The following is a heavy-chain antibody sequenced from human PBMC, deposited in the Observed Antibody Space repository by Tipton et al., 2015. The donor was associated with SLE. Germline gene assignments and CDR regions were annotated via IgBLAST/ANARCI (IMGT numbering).Heavy chain of an antibody. CDR1: GFTFSSSA. CDR3: VRGHLNAFDI. CDR2: ISDNAAGK. V-gene: IGHV3-23*01. J-gene: IGHJ3*02. Sequence: SLRLSCAASGFTFSSSAMSWVRQAPGKGLEWVSSISDNAAGKYYAASVKGRFTISRDNSKDSLYLQMNSLRPEDTALYYCVRGHLNAFDIWGQGTMVTVSS.